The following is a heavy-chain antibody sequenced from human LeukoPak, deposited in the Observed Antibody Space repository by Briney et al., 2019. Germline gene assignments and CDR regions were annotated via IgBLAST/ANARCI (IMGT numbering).Heavy chain of an antibody. V-gene: IGHV3-23*01. CDR2: ISGGGDIT. Sequence: GGSLRLSCAASGFNFANHAMSWVRQTPGKGLEWVSAISGGGDITYYVDSVTGRFTISRDNSKDTLFLQMHSLRPGDTAVYYCVREDTPATANYWGQGTLVTISS. CDR3: VREDTPATANY. CDR1: GFNFANHA. D-gene: IGHD2-21*02. J-gene: IGHJ4*02.